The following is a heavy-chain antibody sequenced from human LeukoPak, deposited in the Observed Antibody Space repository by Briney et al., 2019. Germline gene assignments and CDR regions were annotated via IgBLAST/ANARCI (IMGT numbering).Heavy chain of an antibody. J-gene: IGHJ5*02. CDR3: ATDGAGFDT. CDR1: GFTFSSYA. V-gene: IGHV3-23*01. Sequence: GGSLRLSCAASGFTFSSYAMSWVRQAPGKGLEWVSAISGSGGSTYYADSVKGRFAISRDNAKKSLYLEMTNLRAEDTAVYYCATDGAGFDTWGQGVLVTVSS. CDR2: ISGSGGST.